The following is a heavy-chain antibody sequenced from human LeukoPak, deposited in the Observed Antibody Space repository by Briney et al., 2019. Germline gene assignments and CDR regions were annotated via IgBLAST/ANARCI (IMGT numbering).Heavy chain of an antibody. Sequence: PGGSLRLSCAASGFSLSGSDMLWLPQASGKGLEWCGRIKDKDNNYATAYAASVKGRFTISRDDSKNTAYLHMNSLKTDDTAVYYCTRLDSGSLRFDYWGQGSLVTVSS. V-gene: IGHV3-73*01. CDR3: TRLDSGSLRFDY. CDR2: IKDKDNNYAT. CDR1: GFSLSGSD. J-gene: IGHJ4*02. D-gene: IGHD3-10*01.